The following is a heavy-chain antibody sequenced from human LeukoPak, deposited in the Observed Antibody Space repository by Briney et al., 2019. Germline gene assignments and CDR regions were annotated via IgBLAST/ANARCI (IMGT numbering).Heavy chain of an antibody. CDR3: AKGGPYSNSWGGMYDH. CDR1: GFTFSSYA. CDR2: ISGSGDRT. D-gene: IGHD6-13*01. J-gene: IGHJ4*02. V-gene: IGHV3-23*01. Sequence: GGSLRLSCVASGFTFSSYAMNWVRQAPGKGLEWVSSISGSGDRTYYADSVKGRFTISRDNSKNTPYLQMNSLRAEDTAIYYCAKGGPYSNSWGGMYDHWGQGTLVTVSS.